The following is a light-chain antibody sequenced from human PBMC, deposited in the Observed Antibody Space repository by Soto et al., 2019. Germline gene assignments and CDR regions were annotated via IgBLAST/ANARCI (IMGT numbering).Light chain of an antibody. CDR3: AAWDDSLNGVV. Sequence: QSVLTQPPSASGTPGQRVTISCSGSSSNIGGNIVNWYQQLPGTAPKLLIFGNDQRPSWVPDRFSGSKSDTSASLAISGLQSEDEANYYCAAWDDSLNGVVFGGGTKLTVL. CDR2: GND. V-gene: IGLV1-44*01. J-gene: IGLJ2*01. CDR1: SSNIGGNI.